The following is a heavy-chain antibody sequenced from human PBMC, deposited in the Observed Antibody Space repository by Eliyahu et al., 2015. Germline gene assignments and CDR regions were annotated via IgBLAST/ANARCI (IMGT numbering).Heavy chain of an antibody. V-gene: IGHV3-7*01. CDR3: ARLPISSASYANDY. J-gene: IGHJ4*02. CDR2: IKQDGSEK. D-gene: IGHD6-19*01. CDR1: GFAFXXYX. Sequence: EVQLVESGGGLVQPGGSLXLXCAXSGFAFXXYXXXWVRQAPGKGLEWVANIKQDGSEKYYVDSVKGRFTISRDNAKKSLYLQMNSLRAEDTAVYYCARLPISSASYANDYWGQGTLVTVSS.